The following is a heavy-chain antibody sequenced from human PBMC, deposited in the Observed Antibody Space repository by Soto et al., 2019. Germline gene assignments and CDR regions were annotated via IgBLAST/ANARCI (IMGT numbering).Heavy chain of an antibody. V-gene: IGHV1-2*04. CDR3: ARGDSTDCSNGVCSFFYNHDMDV. J-gene: IGHJ6*02. Sequence: ASVKVSCKASGYSFTDYHIHWVRQAPGQGLEWLGRINPKSGGTSTAQKFQGWVTMTTDTSISTASMELARLTSDDTAIYYCARGDSTDCSNGVCSFFYNHDMDVWGQGTTVTVSS. D-gene: IGHD2-8*01. CDR1: GYSFTDYH. CDR2: INPKSGGT.